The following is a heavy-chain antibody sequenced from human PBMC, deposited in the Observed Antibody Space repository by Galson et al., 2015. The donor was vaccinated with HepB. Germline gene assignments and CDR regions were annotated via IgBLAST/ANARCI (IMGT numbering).Heavy chain of an antibody. J-gene: IGHJ3*02. Sequence: SVKVSCKVSGYTLTELSMHWVRQAPGKGLEWMGGFDPGDGETIYAQKFQGRVTMTEDTSTDTAYMELSSLRSEDTAVYYCARTGSYYDFWSGYLTTHWDIWGQGTMVTVSS. CDR2: FDPGDGET. CDR3: ARTGSYYDFWSGYLTTHWDI. CDR1: GYTLTELS. V-gene: IGHV1-24*01. D-gene: IGHD3-3*01.